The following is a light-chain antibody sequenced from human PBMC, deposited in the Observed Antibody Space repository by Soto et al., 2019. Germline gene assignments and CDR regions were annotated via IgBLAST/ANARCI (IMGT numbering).Light chain of an antibody. J-gene: IGLJ1*01. CDR2: NNH. V-gene: IGLV1-44*01. CDR1: SSNIGSTT. Sequence: QSVLTQAPSASGTPGQRVTISCSGSSSNIGSTTVNWYQQLPGMAPKLLIFNNHQRPSGVPDRFSGSKSGTSASLAISGLQSEDEADYYCAAWDDSLNACVFGTGTKLTVL. CDR3: AAWDDSLNACV.